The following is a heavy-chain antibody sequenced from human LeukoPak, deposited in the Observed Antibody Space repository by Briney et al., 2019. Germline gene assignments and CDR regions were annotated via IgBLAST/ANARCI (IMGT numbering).Heavy chain of an antibody. Sequence: SGTLSLTCAVSGDSISNGNWWSWVRQPLGKGLEWIGEIYHSGSTNYNPSLKSRVTISVDKSKNHFSLKLSSVTAADTAVYCCARAGLGYCSSTSCYSYYFDYWGQGTLVTVSS. CDR3: ARAGLGYCSSTSCYSYYFDY. CDR2: IYHSGST. CDR1: GDSISNGNW. J-gene: IGHJ4*02. V-gene: IGHV4-4*01. D-gene: IGHD2-2*01.